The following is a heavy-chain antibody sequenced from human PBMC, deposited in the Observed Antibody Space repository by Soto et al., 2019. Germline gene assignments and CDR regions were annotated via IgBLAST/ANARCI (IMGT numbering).Heavy chain of an antibody. CDR2: INPSFGTA. Sequence: SLKVSCKASGGTFSSYAISWVQQAPGQGLEWMGGINPSFGTANYAQKFQGRVTITADKSTSTAYMELSSLRSEDTAVYYCARPTRITMNPSTFDYWGPGTLVTV. CDR1: GGTFSSYA. V-gene: IGHV1-69*06. CDR3: ARPTRITMNPSTFDY. D-gene: IGHD3-22*01. J-gene: IGHJ4*02.